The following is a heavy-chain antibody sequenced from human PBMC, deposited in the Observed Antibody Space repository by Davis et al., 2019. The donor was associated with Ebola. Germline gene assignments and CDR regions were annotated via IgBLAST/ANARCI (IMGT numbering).Heavy chain of an antibody. Sequence: PGGSLRLSCAASGFTFSDYYMSWIRQAPGKGLGWVANIKQDGSEKYYVDSVKGRFTISRDNAKNTLYLQMNSLRSEDTSVYYCARGGLEPVDYWGQGTLVTVSS. J-gene: IGHJ4*02. CDR2: IKQDGSEK. CDR3: ARGGLEPVDY. CDR1: GFTFSDYY. D-gene: IGHD1-1*01. V-gene: IGHV3-7*01.